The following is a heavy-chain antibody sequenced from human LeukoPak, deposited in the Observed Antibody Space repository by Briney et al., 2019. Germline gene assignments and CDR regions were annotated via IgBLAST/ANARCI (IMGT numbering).Heavy chain of an antibody. CDR1: GYTFTGYY. Sequence: GASVKVSCKASGYTFTGYYMHWVRQAPGQGLEWVGWINPNSGGANYAQKFQGRVTMTRDTSISTAYMELSRLRSDDTAVYYCARGYRGYSNFLDFDYWGQGTLVTVSS. V-gene: IGHV1-2*02. J-gene: IGHJ4*02. CDR2: INPNSGGA. D-gene: IGHD4-11*01. CDR3: ARGYRGYSNFLDFDY.